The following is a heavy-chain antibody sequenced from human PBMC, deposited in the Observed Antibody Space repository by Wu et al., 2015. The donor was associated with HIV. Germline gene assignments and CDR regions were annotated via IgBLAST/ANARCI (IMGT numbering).Heavy chain of an antibody. CDR2: MNPNSGNT. CDR3: ARAGFSYGLIWAGTYNWFDP. D-gene: IGHD5-18*01. CDR1: GYTFTSYD. V-gene: IGHV1-8*03. Sequence: QVQLVQSGAEVKKPGASVKVSCKASGYTFTSYDINWVRQATGQGLEWMGWMNPNSGNTGYAQKFQGRVTITRNTSISTAYMELSSLRSEDTAVYYCARAGFSYGLIWAGTYNWFDPWGQGTLVTVSS. J-gene: IGHJ5*02.